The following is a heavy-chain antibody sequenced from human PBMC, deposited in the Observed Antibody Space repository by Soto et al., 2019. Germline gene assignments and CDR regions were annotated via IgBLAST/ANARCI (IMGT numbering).Heavy chain of an antibody. J-gene: IGHJ5*02. CDR3: ARHSPHSSGSFWFDP. D-gene: IGHD6-19*01. V-gene: IGHV4-59*08. Sequence: PSETLSLTCTVSGGSISSYYWSWIRQPPGKGLEWIGYIYYSGSTNYNPSLKSRVTISVDTSKNQFSLKLSSVTAADTAVYYCARHSPHSSGSFWFDPWGQGTLVTVSS. CDR2: IYYSGST. CDR1: GGSISSYY.